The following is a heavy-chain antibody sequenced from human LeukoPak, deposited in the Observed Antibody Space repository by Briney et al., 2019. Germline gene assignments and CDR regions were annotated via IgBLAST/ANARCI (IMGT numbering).Heavy chain of an antibody. Sequence: SVKVSCKSSGCTFSSYAISWVRQGPGQGLEWMGVIIPIFGAANYAQKFQGRVTITADKSTSTAYMELSSMRSEDTAVYYCARRSGTGISNYYSYGTDVWGKGTTVTVSS. CDR1: GCTFSSYA. D-gene: IGHD6-13*01. CDR2: IIPIFGAA. CDR3: ARRSGTGISNYYSYGTDV. V-gene: IGHV1-69*06. J-gene: IGHJ6*04.